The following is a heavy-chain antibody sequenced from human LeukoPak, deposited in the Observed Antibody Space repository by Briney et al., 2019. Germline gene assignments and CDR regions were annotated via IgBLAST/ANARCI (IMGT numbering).Heavy chain of an antibody. CDR1: GGSINSSKHY. CDR2: IDYSGST. Sequence: SETLSLTCTVSGGSINSSKHYWGWIRQTPGKGLEWIGGIDYSGSTYFNPSLKSRLTMSVDTSKNQFSLKLSSVTAADTAVYYCARGEYDILTGYWGAFDIWGQGTMVTVSS. V-gene: IGHV4-39*01. D-gene: IGHD3-9*01. CDR3: ARGEYDILTGYWGAFDI. J-gene: IGHJ3*02.